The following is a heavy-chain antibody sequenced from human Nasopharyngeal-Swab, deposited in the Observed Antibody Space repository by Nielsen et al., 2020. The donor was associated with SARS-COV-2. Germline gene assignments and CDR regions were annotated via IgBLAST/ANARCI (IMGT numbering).Heavy chain of an antibody. Sequence: WVRQAPGQRLEWLGWINAGNGDTKYSQRSQGRVTITRDTSASIAYMDLTSLRSEDTAVYYCARDPRPDYPYYMDVWGKGTTVTVSS. J-gene: IGHJ6*03. CDR3: ARDPRPDYPYYMDV. CDR2: INAGNGDT. V-gene: IGHV1-3*01. D-gene: IGHD4-11*01.